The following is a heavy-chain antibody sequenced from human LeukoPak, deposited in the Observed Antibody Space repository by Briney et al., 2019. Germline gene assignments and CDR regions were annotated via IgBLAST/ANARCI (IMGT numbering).Heavy chain of an antibody. J-gene: IGHJ4*02. V-gene: IGHV4-34*01. D-gene: IGHD6-19*01. CDR2: INHSGGT. Sequence: SSETLSLTCAVYGGSFSGYYWSWVRQPPGKGLEWIGEINHSGGTNYNPSLKSRVTIIVDTSKKQFSLKLRSMTAADTAVYYCARASVAGLLSYWGQGTLVTVSS. CDR3: ARASVAGLLSY. CDR1: GGSFSGYY.